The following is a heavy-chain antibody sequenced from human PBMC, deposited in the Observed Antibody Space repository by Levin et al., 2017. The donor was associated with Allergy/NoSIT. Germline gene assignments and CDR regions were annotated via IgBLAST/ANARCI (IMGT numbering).Heavy chain of an antibody. V-gene: IGHV3-9*01. CDR1: GFTFDDYA. J-gene: IGHJ3*02. D-gene: IGHD3-10*01. Sequence: LAGGSLRLSCAASGFTFDDYAMHWVRQAPGKGLEWVSGISWNSGSRGYADSVKGRFTISRDNAKNSLYLQMNSLRTEDTALYYCARDNIGLPDAFDIWGQGTMVIVSS. CDR2: ISWNSGSR. CDR3: ARDNIGLPDAFDI.